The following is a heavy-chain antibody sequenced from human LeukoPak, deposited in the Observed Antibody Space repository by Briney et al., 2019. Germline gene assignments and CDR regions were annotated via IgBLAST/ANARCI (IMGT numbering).Heavy chain of an antibody. CDR1: GFIFSNYA. CDR2: IRGSGGGT. J-gene: IGHJ3*02. D-gene: IGHD4-17*01. Sequence: PGGSLRLSCAASGFIFSNYALMWLRQSPGKGLEWVSAIRGSGGGTFYADSVKGRFTISRDNSKNTLYLQMNGLRAEDTADYYCARDPNGDYIGAFDMRGRGTLVTVCS. V-gene: IGHV3-23*01. CDR3: ARDPNGDYIGAFDM.